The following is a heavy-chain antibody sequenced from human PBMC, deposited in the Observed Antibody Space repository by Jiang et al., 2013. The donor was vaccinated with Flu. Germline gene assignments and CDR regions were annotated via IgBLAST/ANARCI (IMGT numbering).Heavy chain of an antibody. CDR3: ARDGMNIVVVPAAMRDAVNWFDP. Sequence: SIYYSGSTYYNPSLKSRVTISVDTSKNQFSLKLSSVTAADTAVYYCARDGMNIVVVPAAMRDAVNWFDPWGQGTLVTVSS. CDR2: IYYSGST. V-gene: IGHV4-39*07. J-gene: IGHJ5*02. D-gene: IGHD2-2*01.